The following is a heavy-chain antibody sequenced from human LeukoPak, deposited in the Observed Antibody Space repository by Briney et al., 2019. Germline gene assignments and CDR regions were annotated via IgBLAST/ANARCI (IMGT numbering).Heavy chain of an antibody. CDR1: GFTFSSYG. V-gene: IGHV3-30*02. Sequence: GGSLRLSCAASGFTFSSYGMHWVRQAPGKGLEWVAFIRYEGSNKYYADSVKGRFTISRDNSKNTLYLQMNSLRAEDTAVYYCAKDRRSGWYFEAWGQGTLVTVSS. J-gene: IGHJ4*02. CDR2: IRYEGSNK. CDR3: AKDRRSGWYFEA. D-gene: IGHD6-19*01.